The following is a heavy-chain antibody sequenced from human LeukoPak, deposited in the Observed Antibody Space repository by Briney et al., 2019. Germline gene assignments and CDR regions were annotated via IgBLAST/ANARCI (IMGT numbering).Heavy chain of an antibody. J-gene: IGHJ3*02. V-gene: IGHV3-23*01. D-gene: IGHD3-22*01. CDR3: ANSGSYPVDAFDI. CDR2: ISGSGGST. CDR1: GFTFSSYG. Sequence: PGGSLRLSCAASGFTFSSYGMSWVRQAPGKGLEWVSAISGSGGSTYYADSVKGRFTISRDNSKNTLYLQMNSLRAEDTAVYYCANSGSYPVDAFDIWGQGTMVTVSS.